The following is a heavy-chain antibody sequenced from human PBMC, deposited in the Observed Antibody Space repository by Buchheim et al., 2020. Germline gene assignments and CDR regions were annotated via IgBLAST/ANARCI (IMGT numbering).Heavy chain of an antibody. CDR2: ISGSGGST. V-gene: IGHV3-23*01. CDR1: GFTFSSYA. D-gene: IGHD2-2*01. CDR3: ATPRTLIVVVPAAFTFGMDV. Sequence: EVQLLESGGGLVQPGGSLRLSCAASGFTFSSYAMSWVRQAPGKGLEWVSAISGSGGSTYYADSVKGRFTIPRDKSKNKPYLQMNSLRAEDTAVYYCATPRTLIVVVPAAFTFGMDVWGQGTT. J-gene: IGHJ6*02.